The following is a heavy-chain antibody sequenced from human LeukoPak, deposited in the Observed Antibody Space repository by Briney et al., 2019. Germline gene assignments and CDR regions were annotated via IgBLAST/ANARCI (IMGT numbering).Heavy chain of an antibody. CDR1: GYSFTSYW. V-gene: IGHV5-51*01. D-gene: IGHD6-6*01. J-gene: IGHJ4*02. CDR3: ARRSRLWQLAQGGYFDY. Sequence: GESLKISCKGSGYSFTSYWIGWVRQMPGKGLEWMGIIYPGDSDTRYSPSFQGQVTISADKSISTAYLQWSSLKASDTAMYYCARRSRLWQLAQGGYFDYWGQGTLVTVSS. CDR2: IYPGDSDT.